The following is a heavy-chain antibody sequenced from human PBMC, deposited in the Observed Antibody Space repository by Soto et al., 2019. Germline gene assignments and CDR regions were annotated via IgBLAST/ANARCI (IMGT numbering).Heavy chain of an antibody. CDR3: ARGILMVYAQTTYYYYGMDV. D-gene: IGHD2-8*01. CDR2: IYYSENT. J-gene: IGHJ6*02. CDR1: GGSISSYY. Sequence: PSETLSLTCTVSGGSISSYYWSWIRQPPGKGLEWIGYIYYSENTKYNPSLKSRVTISVDTSQNQFSLKLSSVTAADTAVYYCARGILMVYAQTTYYYYGMDVWGQGTTVTVSS. V-gene: IGHV4-59*01.